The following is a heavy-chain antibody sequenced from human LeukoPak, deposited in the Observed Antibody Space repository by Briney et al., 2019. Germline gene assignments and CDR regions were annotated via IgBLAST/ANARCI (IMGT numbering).Heavy chain of an antibody. Sequence: PSGTLSLTCTVSGDSISSPSYYWGWVRQPPGKGLEWIGNIYYSGSTYYNPSLESRVTISIDTSKNQFSLKLSSVTAADTAVYYCARHRGGSDAFDYWGQGTLVTVSS. CDR3: ARHRGGSDAFDY. D-gene: IGHD1-26*01. J-gene: IGHJ4*02. V-gene: IGHV4-39*07. CDR1: GDSISSPSYY. CDR2: IYYSGST.